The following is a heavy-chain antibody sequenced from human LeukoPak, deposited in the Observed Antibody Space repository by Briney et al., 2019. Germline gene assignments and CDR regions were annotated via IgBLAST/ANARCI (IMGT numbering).Heavy chain of an antibody. D-gene: IGHD6-19*01. CDR3: ARLGVAGIRGDAFDI. J-gene: IGHJ3*02. CDR2: ISWNSGSI. Sequence: GGSLRPSCAASGFTFSSYSMNWVRQAPGKGLEWVSGISWNSGSIGYAGSVKGRFTISRDNAKNSLYLQMNSLRAEDTALYYCARLGVAGIRGDAFDIWGQGTMVTVSS. CDR1: GFTFSSYS. V-gene: IGHV3-9*01.